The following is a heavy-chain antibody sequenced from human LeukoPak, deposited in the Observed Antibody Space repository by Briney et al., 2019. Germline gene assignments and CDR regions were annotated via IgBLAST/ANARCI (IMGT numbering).Heavy chain of an antibody. CDR2: LSNSGST. CDR1: GCSISSYY. CDR3: ARHYYGAYRECFDS. J-gene: IGHJ4*02. V-gene: IGHV4-59*08. D-gene: IGHD4-17*01. Sequence: SETLSLTCTVSGCSISSYYWSWIRQPPGKGLEWIGYLSNSGSTKYNPSLKSRVTVSVDTSKNQFSLKLSSVTAADTAVYYCARHYYGAYRECFDSWGQGTLVTVSS.